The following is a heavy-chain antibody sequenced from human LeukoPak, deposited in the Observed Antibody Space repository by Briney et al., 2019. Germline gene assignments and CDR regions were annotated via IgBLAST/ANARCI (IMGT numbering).Heavy chain of an antibody. D-gene: IGHD3-3*01. Sequence: GGSLRLSCAASGFTFSNHAMTWVRQAPGKGLEWVSTVDGSGGGTFYADSVKGRFTISRDNAKNTLYLQMNNLRAEDTAVYHCARDGHITYYYYYMDVWGKGTRVSVSS. CDR1: GFTFSNHA. CDR3: ARDGHITYYYYYMDV. CDR2: VDGSGGGT. J-gene: IGHJ6*03. V-gene: IGHV3-23*01.